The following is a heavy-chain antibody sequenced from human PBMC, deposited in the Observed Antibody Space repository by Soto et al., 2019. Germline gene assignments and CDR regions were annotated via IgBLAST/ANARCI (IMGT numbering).Heavy chain of an antibody. J-gene: IGHJ4*02. CDR3: ARVIPSTTVTTDYFDY. Sequence: PSETLSLTCTVSGGSISSGGYYWSWIRQHPGKGLEWIGYIYYSGSTYYNPSLKSRVTISVDTSKNQFSLKLSSVTAADTAVYYCARVIPSTTVTTDYFDYWGQGTLVTVSS. CDR2: IYYSGST. D-gene: IGHD4-17*01. CDR1: GGSISSGGYY. V-gene: IGHV4-31*03.